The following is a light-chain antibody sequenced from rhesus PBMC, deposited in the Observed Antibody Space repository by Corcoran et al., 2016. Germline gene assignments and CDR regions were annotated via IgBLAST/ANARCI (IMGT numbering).Light chain of an antibody. CDR2: DAS. CDR1: QGIRSE. Sequence: DIQLTQSPSSLSASVGDRVTITCRASQGIRSEFAWYKLKPGKAPKLLIYDASNLQSGVQSRCSGSGSGTSFTLPISSRQPEDFAVYYCQPRNSSPPLTFGGGTKVELK. CDR3: QPRNSSPPLT. V-gene: IGKV1-38*01. J-gene: IGKJ4*01.